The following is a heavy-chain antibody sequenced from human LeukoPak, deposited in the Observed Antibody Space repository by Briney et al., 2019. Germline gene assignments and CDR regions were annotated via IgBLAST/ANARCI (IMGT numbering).Heavy chain of an antibody. CDR1: GYTFTGYY. D-gene: IGHD5-18*01. Sequence: GASVKGSCKASGYTFTGYYMHWVRQAPGQGLEWMGWINPNSGGTNYAQKFQGRVTMTRDTSISTAYMELSRLRSDDTAMYFCARHVDTALIGAFHVWGHGTMVTVS. V-gene: IGHV1-2*02. J-gene: IGHJ3*01. CDR2: INPNSGGT. CDR3: ARHVDTALIGAFHV.